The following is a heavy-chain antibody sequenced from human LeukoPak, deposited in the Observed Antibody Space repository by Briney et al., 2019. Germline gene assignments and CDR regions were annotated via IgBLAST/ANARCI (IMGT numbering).Heavy chain of an antibody. V-gene: IGHV3-74*01. CDR1: GFTFSDYR. Sequence: GGALRLSCAAAGFTFSDYRMHWVRQVPGQELEWLSQIRYDANHSYYADSVKGPFTISRDNSKNTVYLQMNSLRADDTAVYFCVRGTSGWSGLDYWGQGTLVTVSS. CDR2: IRYDANHS. CDR3: VRGTSGWSGLDY. J-gene: IGHJ4*02. D-gene: IGHD6-19*01.